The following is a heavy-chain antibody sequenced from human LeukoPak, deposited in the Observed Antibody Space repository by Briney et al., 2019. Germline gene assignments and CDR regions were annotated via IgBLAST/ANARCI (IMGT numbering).Heavy chain of an antibody. Sequence: SVXVSCKASGYTFTGYYMHWVRQAPGQGLEWMGWINPNSGATNYAQKFQGRVTMTRDTSISTAYMEVSRLRSDDTAVFYCAREGSGYPYWGQGTLVTVSS. CDR2: INPNSGAT. CDR1: GYTFTGYY. D-gene: IGHD3-22*01. J-gene: IGHJ4*02. CDR3: AREGSGYPY. V-gene: IGHV1-2*02.